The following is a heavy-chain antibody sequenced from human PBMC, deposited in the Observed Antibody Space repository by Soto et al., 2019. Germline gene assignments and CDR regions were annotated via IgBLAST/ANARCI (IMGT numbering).Heavy chain of an antibody. CDR1: GFTFSNSA. J-gene: IGHJ3*02. CDR3: AAELYTGGNCCSFDI. V-gene: IGHV1-58*01. Sequence: ASVKVSCKTSGFTFSNSAVQWVRQARGQHLEWIGWIIVGSGETKSTQDLQGRVTFTRDMSTSTAYMELSSLRSDDTAVYYCAAELYTGGNCCSFDIWGQGTMVTVSS. D-gene: IGHD2-21*01. CDR2: IIVGSGET.